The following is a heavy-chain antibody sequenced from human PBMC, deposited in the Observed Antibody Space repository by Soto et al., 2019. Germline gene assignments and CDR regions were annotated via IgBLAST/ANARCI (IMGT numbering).Heavy chain of an antibody. J-gene: IGHJ6*02. Sequence: VESLKISCNGSGYSFTGYWIGWVRQMPWKGLEWMGIIYPGDSDTRYSPSFQGQVTISADKSISTAYLQWSSLKASDTAMYYCASSGRGRRREGHYYYGMDVWGQGTTVTVSS. CDR3: ASSGRGRRREGHYYYGMDV. D-gene: IGHD3-10*01. CDR2: IYPGDSDT. CDR1: GYSFTGYW. V-gene: IGHV5-51*01.